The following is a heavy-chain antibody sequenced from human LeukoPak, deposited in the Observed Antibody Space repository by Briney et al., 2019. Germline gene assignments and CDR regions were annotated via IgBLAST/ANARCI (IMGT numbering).Heavy chain of an antibody. CDR1: GGSISSYY. CDR3: ARENSVSYYVAFDI. Sequence: SETLSLTCTVSGGSISSYYWSWIRQPPGKGLEWIGYIYYSGSTNYNPSLRSRVTMSVDTSKNQFSLRLSSVTAADTAIYYCARENSVSYYVAFDIWGQGTTVTVSS. V-gene: IGHV4-59*12. CDR2: IYYSGST. J-gene: IGHJ3*02. D-gene: IGHD1-26*01.